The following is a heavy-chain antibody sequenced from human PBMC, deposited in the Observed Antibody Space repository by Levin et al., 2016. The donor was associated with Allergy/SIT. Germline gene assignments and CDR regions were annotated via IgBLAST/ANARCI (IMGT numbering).Heavy chain of an antibody. Sequence: VRQMPGKGLEWMGRIDPSDSYTNYSPSFQGHVTISADKSISTAYLQWSSLKASDTAMYYCARIAVAGNHYGMDVWGQGTTVTVSS. CDR2: IDPSDSYT. V-gene: IGHV5-10-1*01. D-gene: IGHD6-19*01. J-gene: IGHJ6*02. CDR3: ARIAVAGNHYGMDV.